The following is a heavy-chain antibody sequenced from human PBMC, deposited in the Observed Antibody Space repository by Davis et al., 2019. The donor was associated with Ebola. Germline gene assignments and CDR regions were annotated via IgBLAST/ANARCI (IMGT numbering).Heavy chain of an antibody. CDR1: GFTFSSYA. D-gene: IGHD3-10*01. J-gene: IGHJ5*02. CDR3: AKVFRGQRNWFDP. V-gene: IGHV3-30*04. Sequence: PGGSLRLSCAASGFTFSSYAMHWVRQAPGKGLEWVAVISYDGSNKYYADSVKGRFTISRDNSKNTLYLQMNSLRAEDTAVYYCAKVFRGQRNWFDPWGQGTLVTVSS. CDR2: ISYDGSNK.